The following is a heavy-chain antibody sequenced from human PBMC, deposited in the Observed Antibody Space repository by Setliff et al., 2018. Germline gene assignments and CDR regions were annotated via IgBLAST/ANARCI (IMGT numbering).Heavy chain of an antibody. CDR1: GGSISSGDAS. J-gene: IGHJ4*02. Sequence: PPETLSLTCAVSGGSISSGDASWSWVRQPPGKGLEWIGYIYHAGSTYYNPSLESRVTISIDKPNKQFSLELRSLTAADTALYYCARGGGYGWGGSFHTAPFDYWGQGMLVTVSS. CDR2: IYHAGST. D-gene: IGHD3-10*01. V-gene: IGHV4-30-2*01. CDR3: ARGGGYGWGGSFHTAPFDY.